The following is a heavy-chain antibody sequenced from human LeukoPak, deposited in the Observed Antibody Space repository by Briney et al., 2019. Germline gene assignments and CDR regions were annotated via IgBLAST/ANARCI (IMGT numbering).Heavy chain of an antibody. CDR3: AKDFGRIWQQLNLDY. D-gene: IGHD6-13*01. V-gene: IGHV3-30*02. CDR2: IRYDGSNK. CDR1: GFTFSSYG. Sequence: PGGSLRLSCAAFGFTFSSYGMHWVRQAPGKGLEWVAFIRYDGSNKYYADSVKGRFTISRDNSKNTLYLQMNSLRAEDTAVYYCAKDFGRIWQQLNLDYWGQGTLVTVSS. J-gene: IGHJ4*02.